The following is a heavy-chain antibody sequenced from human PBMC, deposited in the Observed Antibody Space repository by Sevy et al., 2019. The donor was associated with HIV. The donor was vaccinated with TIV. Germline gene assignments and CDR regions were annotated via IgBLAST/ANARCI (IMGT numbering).Heavy chain of an antibody. CDR2: IWYDGSNK. CDR3: ARDWGQQPDY. J-gene: IGHJ4*02. V-gene: IGHV3-33*01. Sequence: GGSLRLSCAASGFTFSSYGMHWVRQAPGKGLEWVAVIWYDGSNKYYADSVKGRFTISRDDSKNTLYVQMNSLRVEDTAVYYCARDWGQQPDYWGQGTLVTVSS. D-gene: IGHD6-13*01. CDR1: GFTFSSYG.